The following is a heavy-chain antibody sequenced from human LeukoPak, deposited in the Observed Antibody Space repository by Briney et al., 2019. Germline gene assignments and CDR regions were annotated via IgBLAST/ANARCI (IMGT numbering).Heavy chain of an antibody. Sequence: SETLSLTCAVYGGSFSGYYWSWIRQPPGKGLEWIGSIYYSGSTYYNPSLKSRVTISVDTSNNQFSLKLSSVTAADTAVYYCARVSGITMIVVVQSDGFDIWGQGTMVSVSS. CDR2: IYYSGST. CDR3: ARVSGITMIVVVQSDGFDI. V-gene: IGHV4-34*01. D-gene: IGHD3-22*01. CDR1: GGSFSGYY. J-gene: IGHJ3*02.